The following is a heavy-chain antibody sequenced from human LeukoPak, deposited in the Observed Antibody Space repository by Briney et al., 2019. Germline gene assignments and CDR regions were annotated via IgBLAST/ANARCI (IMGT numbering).Heavy chain of an antibody. CDR3: AKSGGYCSGGSCQFDY. CDR1: GFTFSSYA. Sequence: SGGSLRLSCAASGFTFSSYAMSWVRQAPGKGLEWVSAISGSGGSTYYADSVKGRFTISRDNPKNTLYLQMNSLRAEDTAVYYCAKSGGYCSGGSCQFDYWGQGTLVTVSS. V-gene: IGHV3-23*01. D-gene: IGHD2-15*01. CDR2: ISGSGGST. J-gene: IGHJ4*02.